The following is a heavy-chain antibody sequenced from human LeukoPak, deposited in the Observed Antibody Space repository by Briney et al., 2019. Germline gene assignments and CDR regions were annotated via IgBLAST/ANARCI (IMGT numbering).Heavy chain of an antibody. CDR2: INHSGST. CDR1: GGSLSGYY. D-gene: IGHD3-16*02. CDR3: AALGELPYNWFDP. V-gene: IGHV4-34*01. J-gene: IGHJ5*02. Sequence: KPSETLSLTCAVYGGSLSGYYWSWIRQPPGKGLEWIGEINHSGSTNYNPSLKSRATISVDTSKNQFSLKLSSVTAADTAVFYCAALGELPYNWFDPWGQGTLVTVSS.